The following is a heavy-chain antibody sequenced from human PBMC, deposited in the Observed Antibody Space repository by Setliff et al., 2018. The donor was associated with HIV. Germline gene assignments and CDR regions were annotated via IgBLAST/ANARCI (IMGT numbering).Heavy chain of an antibody. CDR2: IIPILGIA. D-gene: IGHD3-10*01. CDR3: ARGLENYGSGSYFRFDP. Sequence: ASVKVSCKASGGTFSSYAISWVRQAPGQGLEWMGGIIPILGIANYAQKFQGRVPITADKSTSTAYMELSSLRSEDTAVYYCARGLENYGSGSYFRFDPWGQGTLVTVSS. CDR1: GGTFSSYA. J-gene: IGHJ5*02. V-gene: IGHV1-69*10.